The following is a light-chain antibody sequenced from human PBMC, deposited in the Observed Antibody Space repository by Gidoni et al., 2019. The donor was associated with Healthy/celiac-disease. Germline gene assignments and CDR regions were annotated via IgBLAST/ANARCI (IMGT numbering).Light chain of an antibody. CDR1: QEISNY. V-gene: IGKV1-33*01. CDR2: DAS. J-gene: IGKJ4*01. Sequence: DIQLTHSPSSLSASVGDRVTTTCQASQEISNYLNWYQQKPGKAPKLLIYDASNLEAGVPSRFSGSGSGTDFTITISSLQPEDIAAYYCQQYDNRRATFGGGTKVEIK. CDR3: QQYDNRRAT.